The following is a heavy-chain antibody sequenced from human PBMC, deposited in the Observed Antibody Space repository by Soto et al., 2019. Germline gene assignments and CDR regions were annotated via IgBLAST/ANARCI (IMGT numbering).Heavy chain of an antibody. V-gene: IGHV4-34*02. CDR2: VNPVGST. D-gene: IGHD1-1*01. J-gene: IGHJ4*02. Sequence: QEQLQQWGAGLLKPSETLSLTCGVYSGSLSDYYWSWIRQPPGKGLEWIGEVNPVGSTYYNPSLKSHVTISVDTSKSQFSLELSSVTAADTAIYFCARTTRERLFDSWGPGALVTVSS. CDR1: SGSLSDYY. CDR3: ARTTRERLFDS.